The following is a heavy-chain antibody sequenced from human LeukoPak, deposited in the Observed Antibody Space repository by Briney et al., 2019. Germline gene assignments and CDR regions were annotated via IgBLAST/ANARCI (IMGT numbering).Heavy chain of an antibody. CDR2: INPSGGST. CDR1: GYTFTGYY. CDR3: ARDKDIVATMDAFDI. V-gene: IGHV1-46*01. J-gene: IGHJ3*02. D-gene: IGHD5-12*01. Sequence: ASVKVSCKASGYTFTGYYMHWVRQAPGQGLEWMGIINPSGGSTSYAQKFQGRVTMTRDTSTSTVYMELSSLRSEDTAVYYCARDKDIVATMDAFDIWGQGTMVTVSS.